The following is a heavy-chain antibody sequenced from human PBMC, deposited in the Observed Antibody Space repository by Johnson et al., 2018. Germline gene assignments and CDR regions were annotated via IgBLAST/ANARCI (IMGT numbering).Heavy chain of an antibody. CDR2: INWNGGDT. CDR1: GFKFDDYV. V-gene: IGHV3-20*01. CDR3: ARGNHVGAFDV. J-gene: IGHJ3*01. Sequence: VQLVESGGGVVRPGGSLRLSCAASGFKFDDYVMAWVRQVPGKGLECVSNINWNGGDTAYVDSVKGRFTSSRDNAKNSLYLQMNSLRDEYTALYHCARGNHVGAFDVWGQGKMVTVCS. D-gene: IGHD1-14*01.